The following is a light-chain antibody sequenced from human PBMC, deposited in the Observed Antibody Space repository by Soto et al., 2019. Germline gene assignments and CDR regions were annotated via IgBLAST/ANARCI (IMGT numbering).Light chain of an antibody. V-gene: IGKV1-12*01. CDR2: EAS. CDR3: QQANSFPLT. J-gene: IGKJ4*01. Sequence: DTQMTQSPSSVSASVGDRVTITCRASQGVNAWLAWYQKKPGKAPELLIYEASTLHSGVPSRFSGSGSGTYFTLTISSLQPEDFATYYCQQANSFPLTFGGGTKVEVQ. CDR1: QGVNAW.